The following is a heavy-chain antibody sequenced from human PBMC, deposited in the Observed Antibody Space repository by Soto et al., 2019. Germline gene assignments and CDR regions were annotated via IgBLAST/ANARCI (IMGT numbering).Heavy chain of an antibody. CDR1: GFTFSSYG. Sequence: GGSLRLSCAASGFTFSSYGMHWVRQAPGKGLEWVAVISYDGSNKYYADSVKGRFTISRDNSKNTLYLQMNRLRAEDTAAYYCAIDIGPLYHYYGMDFWGQGSTVIVSS. J-gene: IGHJ6*02. CDR3: AIDIGPLYHYYGMDF. CDR2: ISYDGSNK. D-gene: IGHD3-16*02. V-gene: IGHV3-30*03.